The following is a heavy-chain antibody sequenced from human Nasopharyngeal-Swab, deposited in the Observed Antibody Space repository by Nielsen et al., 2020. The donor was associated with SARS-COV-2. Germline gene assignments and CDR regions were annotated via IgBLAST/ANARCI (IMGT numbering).Heavy chain of an antibody. J-gene: IGHJ6*02. CDR3: ARDQYYDSSGYYYYGMDV. CDR2: IWYDGTKK. Sequence: GESLKISCAASGFTFSTYGMHWVRQAPGKGLEWVAVIWYDGTKKYYADSVKGRFTISRDNSKNTLYLQMNSLRAEDMAVYYCARDQYYDSSGYYYYGMDVWGQGTTVTVSS. D-gene: IGHD3-22*01. CDR1: GFTFSTYG. V-gene: IGHV3-33*01.